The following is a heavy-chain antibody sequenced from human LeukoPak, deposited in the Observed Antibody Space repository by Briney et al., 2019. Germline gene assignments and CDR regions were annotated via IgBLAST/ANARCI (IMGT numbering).Heavy chain of an antibody. V-gene: IGHV3-7*05. CDR1: GFTFSRDW. J-gene: IGHJ3*01. CDR2: INQDGSQK. CDR3: ARDPDILTGVAFDV. Sequence: GGSLRLSCAASGFTFSRDWKSWVRQAPGKGLEWVAKINQDGSQKYYVDSVKGRFTISRDNAKNSLYLQMNSLRAEDTAVYYCARDPDILTGVAFDVWGQGTMVTVSS. D-gene: IGHD3-9*01.